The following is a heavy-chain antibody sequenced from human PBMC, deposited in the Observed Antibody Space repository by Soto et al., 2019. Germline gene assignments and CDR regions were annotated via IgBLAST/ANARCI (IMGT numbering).Heavy chain of an antibody. CDR1: GGSVSSGTYY. V-gene: IGHV4-61*01. CDR2: IYRGSP. CDR3: SRDQGLGAGYFAL. Sequence: QVQLQESGPGQVKPSETLFLTCTVSGGSVSSGTYYSSWIRQPAGKGLEWMGYIYRGSPNYNPSLESRATISVDTSRTQCALMLSSVTAADTAVYYCSRDQGLGAGYFALWGRGTLVTVSS. D-gene: IGHD7-27*01. J-gene: IGHJ2*01.